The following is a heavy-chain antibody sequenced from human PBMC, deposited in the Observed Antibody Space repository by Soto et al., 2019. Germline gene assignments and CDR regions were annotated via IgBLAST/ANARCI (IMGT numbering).Heavy chain of an antibody. CDR2: IRWNSGSR. J-gene: IGHJ4*02. V-gene: IGHV3-9*01. D-gene: IGHD6-13*01. Sequence: EVQLVESGGGLVQPGRSLRLSCAASGFTFDDYAMHWVRQAPGKGLEWVSGIRWNSGSRGSADSVNGRFTISRDNAKNPLHLPMNSLRAEDTALYYCTKDVTGHQLILGYWGQGNLVTVAS. CDR1: GFTFDDYA. CDR3: TKDVTGHQLILGY.